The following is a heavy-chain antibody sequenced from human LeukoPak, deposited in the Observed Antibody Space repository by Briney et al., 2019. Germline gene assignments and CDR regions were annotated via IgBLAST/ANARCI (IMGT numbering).Heavy chain of an antibody. CDR3: ARVHKGYYYYYMDV. CDR2: INHSGST. Sequence: SETLSLTCAVYGGSFSGYYWSWIRQPPGKGLEWIGEINHSGSTNYNPSLKSRVTISVDTSKNQFSLKLSSVTAADTAVYYCARVHKGYYYYYMDVWGKGPRSPSP. J-gene: IGHJ6*03. CDR1: GGSFSGYY. V-gene: IGHV4-34*01.